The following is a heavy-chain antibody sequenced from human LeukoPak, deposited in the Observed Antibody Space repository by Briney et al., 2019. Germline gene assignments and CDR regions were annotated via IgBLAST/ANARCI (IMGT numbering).Heavy chain of an antibody. V-gene: IGHV7-4-1*02. CDR3: ARGRSGVYYYYMDV. Sequence: ASVKVSCKASGYTFTSYAMNRVRQAPGQGLEWMGWINTNTGNPTYAQGFTGRFVFSLDTSVSTAYLQISSLKAEDTAVYYCARGRSGVYYYYMDVWGKGTTVTVSS. CDR2: INTNTGNP. J-gene: IGHJ6*03. D-gene: IGHD3-3*01. CDR1: GYTFTSYA.